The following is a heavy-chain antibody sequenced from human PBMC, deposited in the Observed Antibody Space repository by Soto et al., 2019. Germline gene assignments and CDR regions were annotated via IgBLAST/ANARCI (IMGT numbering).Heavy chain of an antibody. J-gene: IGHJ4*02. V-gene: IGHV4-59*08. Sequence: WTWLRQPPGKGLEWIGYIYYAGTTTYNPSLKSRVSISVDTSKNEVSLKLTSVTAADTAVYYCARLGAYYQALDSWGQGTLVTVSS. CDR3: ARLGAYYQALDS. D-gene: IGHD3-22*01. CDR2: IYYAGTT.